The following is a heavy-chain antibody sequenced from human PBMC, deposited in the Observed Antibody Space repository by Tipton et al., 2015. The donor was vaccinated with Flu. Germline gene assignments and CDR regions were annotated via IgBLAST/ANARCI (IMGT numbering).Heavy chain of an antibody. CDR2: IWPGDSET. V-gene: IGHV5-51*01. CDR1: EYSFSAYW. D-gene: IGHD1-26*01. J-gene: IGHJ2*01. CDR3: ARSGTSNFRYYDL. Sequence: QLVQSGAEVKKPGKFLKISCEASEYSFSAYWIGWVRQMPGKGLEWMGNIWPGDSETRYNPSFQGQVTISADKSISTSYLQWNSLMASDSAMYYCARSGTSNFRYYDLWGRGTLVTVSS.